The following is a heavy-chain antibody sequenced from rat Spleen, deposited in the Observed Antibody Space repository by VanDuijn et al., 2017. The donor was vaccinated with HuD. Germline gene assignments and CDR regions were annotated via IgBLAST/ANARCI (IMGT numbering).Heavy chain of an antibody. J-gene: IGHJ2*01. CDR2: ISTGGGNT. CDR3: TRDRTVAFDY. D-gene: IGHD1-1*01. V-gene: IGHV5S23*01. Sequence: EVQLVESGGGLVQPGRSLKLSCAASGFTFSNYDMAWVRQAPTKGLEWVASISTGGGNTYYRDSVKGRFTISRDNAKSTLYLQMNSLRSEDTATYYCTRDRTVAFDYWGQGVMVTVSS. CDR1: GFTFSNYD.